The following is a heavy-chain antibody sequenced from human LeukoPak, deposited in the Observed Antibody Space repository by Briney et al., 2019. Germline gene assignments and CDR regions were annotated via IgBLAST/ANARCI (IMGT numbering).Heavy chain of an antibody. CDR1: GGSISSYY. V-gene: IGHV4-59*01. CDR2: IYYSGST. Sequence: SETLSLTCTVSGGSISSYYWSWIRQPPGKGLEWIGYIYYSGSTNYNPSLKSRVTISVDTSKNQFSLELSSVTAADTAVYYCARALRYYDSTRYFDLWGRGTLVTVSS. J-gene: IGHJ2*01. D-gene: IGHD3-22*01. CDR3: ARALRYYDSTRYFDL.